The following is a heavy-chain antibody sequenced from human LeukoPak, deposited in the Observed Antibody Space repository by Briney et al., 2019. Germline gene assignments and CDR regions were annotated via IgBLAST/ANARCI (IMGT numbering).Heavy chain of an antibody. D-gene: IGHD2-15*01. V-gene: IGHV4-39*07. Sequence: SETLSLTCTVSGGSISSSSYYWGWLRQPPGKGLEWIGSIYYSGSTYYNPPLKSRVTISVDTSKNHFSLKLTSVTAADTAVYYCARIACSGGSCYSQRGAFDIWGQGTMVTVSS. CDR1: GGSISSSSYY. J-gene: IGHJ3*02. CDR2: IYYSGST. CDR3: ARIACSGGSCYSQRGAFDI.